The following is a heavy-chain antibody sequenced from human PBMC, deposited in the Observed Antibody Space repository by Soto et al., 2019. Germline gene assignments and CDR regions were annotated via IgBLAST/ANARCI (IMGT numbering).Heavy chain of an antibody. CDR1: GFTFSSYG. Sequence: GGSLRLSCAASGFTFSSYGMHWVRQAPGKGLEWVAVISYDGSNKYYADSVRGRFTISRDNSKNTLYLQMNSLRAEDTAVYYCARDHIPIYSYYYYGMDVWGQGTTVTVSS. J-gene: IGHJ6*02. CDR2: ISYDGSNK. D-gene: IGHD2-15*01. CDR3: ARDHIPIYSYYYYGMDV. V-gene: IGHV3-30*03.